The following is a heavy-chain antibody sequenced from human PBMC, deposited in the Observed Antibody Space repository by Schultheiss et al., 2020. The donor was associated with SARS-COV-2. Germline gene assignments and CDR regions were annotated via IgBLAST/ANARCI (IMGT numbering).Heavy chain of an antibody. D-gene: IGHD6-19*01. V-gene: IGHV3-30*18. Sequence: GGSLRLSCAASGFTFSSYGMHWVRQAPGKGLEWVAVISYDGSNKYYADSVKGRFTISRDNSKNTLYLQMNSLRAEDTAVYYCAKDFFRYSSGLHYFDYWGQGTLVTVSS. CDR3: AKDFFRYSSGLHYFDY. CDR1: GFTFSSYG. J-gene: IGHJ4*02. CDR2: ISYDGSNK.